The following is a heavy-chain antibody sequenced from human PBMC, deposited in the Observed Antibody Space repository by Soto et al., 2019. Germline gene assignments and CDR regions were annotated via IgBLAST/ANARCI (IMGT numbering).Heavy chain of an antibody. V-gene: IGHV3-15*01. Sequence: LRLSCAASGFTFSNAWMIWVRQAPGKGLEWVGRIKSKTDGGTTDYAAPVKGRFTISRDDSKNTLYLQMNSLKTEDTAVYYCTTVRTEYYYDSSGYYPDYWGQGTLVTVSS. J-gene: IGHJ4*02. CDR1: GFTFSNAW. CDR3: TTVRTEYYYDSSGYYPDY. CDR2: IKSKTDGGTT. D-gene: IGHD3-22*01.